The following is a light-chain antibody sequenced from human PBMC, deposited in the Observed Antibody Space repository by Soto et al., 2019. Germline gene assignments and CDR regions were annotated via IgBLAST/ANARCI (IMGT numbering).Light chain of an antibody. CDR2: GAS. CDR3: QQYETFSGT. V-gene: IGKV1-5*01. J-gene: IGKJ1*01. CDR1: QTVSSW. Sequence: DIQMTQSPSTLSGSVGDRVTITCRASQTVSSWLAWYQQKPGEAPKLLIYGASALPRGVPSRFSGSGSGTKFTLTIASLQPDDFATYYCQQYETFSGTFGPGTKVDIK.